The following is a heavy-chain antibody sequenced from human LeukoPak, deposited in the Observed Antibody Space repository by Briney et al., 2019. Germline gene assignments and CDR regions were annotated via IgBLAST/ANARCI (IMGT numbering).Heavy chain of an antibody. D-gene: IGHD4-17*01. J-gene: IGHJ3*02. CDR1: GYSISSGYY. CDR3: ARDRSTTVTTGAFDI. V-gene: IGHV4-38-2*02. CDR2: IYYSGST. Sequence: SETLSLTCTVSGYSISSGYYWGWIRQPPGKGLEWIGSIYYSGSTYYNPSLKSRVTISVDTSKNQFSLKLSSVTAADTAVYYCARDRSTTVTTGAFDIWGQGTMVTVSS.